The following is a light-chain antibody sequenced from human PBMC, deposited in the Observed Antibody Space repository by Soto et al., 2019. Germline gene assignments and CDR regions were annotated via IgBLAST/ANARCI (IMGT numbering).Light chain of an antibody. CDR2: GAS. CDR1: QSIGTY. J-gene: IGKJ1*01. V-gene: IGKV1-39*01. Sequence: DIQVTQSPSSLSASVGDRVTITCRASQSIGTYLNWYHQKPGKAPQLLIYGASTLQSGVPSRFSASGSGTHFTLTINSLLPEDSGTYSCQQSYSTPTFGQGTKVEIK. CDR3: QQSYSTPT.